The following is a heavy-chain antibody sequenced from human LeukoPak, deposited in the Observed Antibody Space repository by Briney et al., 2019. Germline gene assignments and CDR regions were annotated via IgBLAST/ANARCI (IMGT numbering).Heavy chain of an antibody. J-gene: IGHJ6*03. Sequence: GSLRLSCAASGFTFSSYWMSWVRQPPGKGLEWIGEINHSGSTNYNPSLKSRVTISVDTSKNQFSLKLSSVTAADTAVYYCARGRYPNYDYVWGHYYYYYMDVWGKGTTVTVSS. D-gene: IGHD3-16*01. CDR1: GFTFSSYW. CDR3: ARGRYPNYDYVWGHYYYYYMDV. V-gene: IGHV4-34*01. CDR2: INHSGST.